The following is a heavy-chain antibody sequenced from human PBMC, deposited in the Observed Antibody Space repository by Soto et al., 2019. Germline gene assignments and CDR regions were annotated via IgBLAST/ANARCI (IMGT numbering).Heavy chain of an antibody. CDR2: VSPSSGGT. Sequence: VPVSCQSIRYTFTGYYINWLRQAPGQGLAWMGWVSPSSGGTNYTEKFQGWVTMARDTSISTAYMELSRLRSDDTAVYYCVTSRVSIAVAGETEYYFDYWGQGTLVTVSS. V-gene: IGHV1-2*04. D-gene: IGHD6-19*01. CDR1: RYTFTGYY. CDR3: VTSRVSIAVAGETEYYFDY. J-gene: IGHJ4*02.